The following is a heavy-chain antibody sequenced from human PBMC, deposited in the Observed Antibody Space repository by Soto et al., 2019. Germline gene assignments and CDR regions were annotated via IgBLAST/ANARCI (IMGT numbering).Heavy chain of an antibody. D-gene: IGHD2-2*01. V-gene: IGHV4-30-4*01. CDR1: SDSGGSVDYY. CDR2: SYHSGIT. J-gene: IGHJ1*01. Sequence: PSETLSLTCTVSSDSGGSVDYYWSWIRQPPGQALEWIGYSYHSGITYYSPSLRSRVAISVDTSKSHFSLSLSSVTVADTAVYYCARGYCSSARFDGPPFLEHWRPRTLVTVSS. CDR3: ARGYCSSARFDGPPFLEH.